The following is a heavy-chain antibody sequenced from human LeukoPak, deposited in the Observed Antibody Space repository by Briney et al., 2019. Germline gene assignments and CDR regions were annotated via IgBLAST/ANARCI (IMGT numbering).Heavy chain of an antibody. CDR1: GFTFSNYD. J-gene: IGHJ4*02. CDR2: IGAADDT. Sequence: PAGSLRLSCAASGFTFSNYDMFWVRQTTGKGLEWVSTIGAADDTYYPGSVRGRFTISRESAKDSLYLQMNSLRAGDTAVYYCARGSGSHFDYWGQGTLVTVSS. D-gene: IGHD1-26*01. V-gene: IGHV3-13*04. CDR3: ARGSGSHFDY.